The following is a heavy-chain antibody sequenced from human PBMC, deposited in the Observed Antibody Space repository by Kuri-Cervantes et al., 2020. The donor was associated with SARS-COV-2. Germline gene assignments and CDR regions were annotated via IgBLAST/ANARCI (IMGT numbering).Heavy chain of an antibody. J-gene: IGHJ6*03. CDR3: AREAPPHPTIQLWTYYYYYMDV. D-gene: IGHD5-18*01. CDR2: ISDGGDTK. Sequence: GGSLRLSCAASGFPFSTYEMNWVRQAPGKGLEWISYISDGGDTKYYADSVKGRFTISRDSAKNSLYLQMNSLRAEDTAVYYCAREAPPHPTIQLWTYYYYYMDVWGKGTTVTVSS. V-gene: IGHV3-48*03. CDR1: GFPFSTYE.